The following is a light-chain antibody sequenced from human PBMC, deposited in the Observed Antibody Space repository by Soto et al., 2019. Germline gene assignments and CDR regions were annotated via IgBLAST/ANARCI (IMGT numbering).Light chain of an antibody. CDR3: QQYGSSPRT. V-gene: IGKV3-20*01. CDR2: GAS. Sequence: ENVLTQSPDTLSLSPGERATLSCRASQSVSSDYLAWYRQRPGQAPRLLIYGASSRAAGIPDRFSGSGSGTDFTLTIRRLEPEDFAVYYCQQYGSSPRTFGQGTKVEVK. CDR1: QSVSSDY. J-gene: IGKJ1*01.